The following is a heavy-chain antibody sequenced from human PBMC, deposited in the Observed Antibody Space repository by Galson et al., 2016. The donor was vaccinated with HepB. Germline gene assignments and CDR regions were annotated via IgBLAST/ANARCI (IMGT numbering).Heavy chain of an antibody. Sequence: SLRLSCAASGPIFSAYSMNWVRQAPGKGLEWVSSISSSSSTIYYADSVRGRFTISRDNTENSLYLQVNNLTAEDTAVYFCARWPASRWAFDIWGQGTMVAVSS. J-gene: IGHJ3*02. CDR2: ISSSSSTI. D-gene: IGHD2-15*01. CDR1: GPIFSAYS. CDR3: ARWPASRWAFDI. V-gene: IGHV3-48*04.